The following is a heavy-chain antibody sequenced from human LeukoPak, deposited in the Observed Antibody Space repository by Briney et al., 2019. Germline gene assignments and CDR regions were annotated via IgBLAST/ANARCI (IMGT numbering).Heavy chain of an antibody. CDR2: IYYSGST. Sequence: SETLSLTCTVSGGSISSSSYYWGWIRQPPGKGLEWIGSIYYSGSTYYNPSLKSRVTISVDTSKNQFSLKLSSVTAADTAVYYCASVPAAGTYYYYYMDVWGKGTTVTVSS. J-gene: IGHJ6*03. D-gene: IGHD6-13*01. CDR1: GGSISSSSYY. V-gene: IGHV4-39*07. CDR3: ASVPAAGTYYYYYMDV.